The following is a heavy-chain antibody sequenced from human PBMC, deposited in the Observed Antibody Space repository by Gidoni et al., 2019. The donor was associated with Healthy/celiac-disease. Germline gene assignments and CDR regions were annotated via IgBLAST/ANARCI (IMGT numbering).Heavy chain of an antibody. Sequence: QLPLQESGPGLVKPSETLSLTCTVSGGSISRSSYYWGWIRQPPGKGLEWIGSIYYSGSTYYNPSLKSRVTISVDTSKNQFSLKLSSVTAADTAVYYCARKYDFWSGYFRRNWFDPWGQGTLVTVSS. D-gene: IGHD3-3*01. CDR1: GGSISRSSYY. CDR3: ARKYDFWSGYFRRNWFDP. V-gene: IGHV4-39*01. CDR2: IYYSGST. J-gene: IGHJ5*02.